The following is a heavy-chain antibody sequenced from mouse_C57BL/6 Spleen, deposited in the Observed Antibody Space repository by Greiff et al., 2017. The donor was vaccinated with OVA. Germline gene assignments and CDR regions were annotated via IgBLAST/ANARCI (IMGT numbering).Heavy chain of an antibody. CDR1: GYTFTSYW. CDR2: IDPSDSET. Sequence: QVQLQQSGAELVRPGSSVKLSCKASGYTFTSYWMHWVKQRPIPGLEWIGNIDPSDSETHYNQKFKDKATLTVDKSSSTAYMQLSSLTSEDSAVYYCARSGDYENYAMDYWGQGTSVTVSS. J-gene: IGHJ4*01. D-gene: IGHD2-4*01. CDR3: ARSGDYENYAMDY. V-gene: IGHV1-52*01.